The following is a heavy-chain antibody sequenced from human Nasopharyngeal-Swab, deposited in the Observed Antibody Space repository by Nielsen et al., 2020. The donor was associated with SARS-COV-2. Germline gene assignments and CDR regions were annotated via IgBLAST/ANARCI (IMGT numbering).Heavy chain of an antibody. CDR2: ISYDGSNK. V-gene: IGHV3-30*18. CDR1: GFTFSSYG. CDR3: AKEGIVVVPAAIGPGFDY. J-gene: IGHJ4*02. Sequence: GESLTLSCAASGFTFSSYGMHWVRQAPGKGREWVAVISYDGSNKYYADSVKGRFTISRDNSKNTLYLQMNSLRAEDTAVYYCAKEGIVVVPAAIGPGFDYWGQGTLVTVSS. D-gene: IGHD2-2*01.